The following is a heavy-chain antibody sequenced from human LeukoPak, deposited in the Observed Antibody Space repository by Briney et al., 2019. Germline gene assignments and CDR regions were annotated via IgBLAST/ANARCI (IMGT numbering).Heavy chain of an antibody. Sequence: GESLKISCKGSGYSFTSYWIGWVRQMPGKGLEWMGIIYPGDSDTRYSPSFQGQVTISADKSISTAYLQWSSLKASDTAMYYCARSRDVLRFFSYMDVWGKGTTVTVSS. D-gene: IGHD3-3*01. J-gene: IGHJ6*03. CDR1: GYSFTSYW. V-gene: IGHV5-51*01. CDR2: IYPGDSDT. CDR3: ARSRDVLRFFSYMDV.